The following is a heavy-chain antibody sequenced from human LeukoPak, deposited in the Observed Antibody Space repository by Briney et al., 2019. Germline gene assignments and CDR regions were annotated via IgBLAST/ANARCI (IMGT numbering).Heavy chain of an antibody. CDR1: GYTFTSYD. D-gene: IGHD2-2*01. V-gene: IGHV1-8*01. Sequence: GASVKVSCKASGYTFTSYDINWVRQATGQGLEWMGWMNPNSGNTGYAQKFQGRVTMTRNTSISTAHMELSSLRSEDTAVYYCAREYCSSTSCYSPGYNWFDPWGQGTLVTVSS. CDR3: AREYCSSTSCYSPGYNWFDP. CDR2: MNPNSGNT. J-gene: IGHJ5*02.